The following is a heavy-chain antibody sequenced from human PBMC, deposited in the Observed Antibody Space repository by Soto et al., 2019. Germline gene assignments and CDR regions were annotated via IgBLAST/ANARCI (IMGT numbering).Heavy chain of an antibody. V-gene: IGHV3-21*06. CDR1: GVTFTRYS. J-gene: IGHJ4*02. CDR3: ARETEDITSNFDY. Sequence: PGGSLRLSCAASGVTFTRYSMNWVRQAPGKGLEWVSSISSTNNYIYYGDSMKGRFTISRDNAKNSLYLEMNSLRAEDTAVYYCARETEDITSNFDYCGQGTLVTVSS. CDR2: ISSTNNYI.